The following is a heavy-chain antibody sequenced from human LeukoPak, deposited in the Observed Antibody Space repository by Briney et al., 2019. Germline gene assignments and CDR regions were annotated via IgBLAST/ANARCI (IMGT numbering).Heavy chain of an antibody. CDR1: GYTFISYG. D-gene: IGHD6-19*01. CDR3: AREGSSGWYDY. CDR2: ISGYNGNT. Sequence: ASVTVSCKASGYTFISYGISWVRQAPGQGLEWMGWISGYNGNTNYAQKLQGRVTMTTDTSTSTAYMELRSLRSGDTAVYYCAREGSSGWYDYWGQGTLVTVSS. V-gene: IGHV1-18*01. J-gene: IGHJ4*02.